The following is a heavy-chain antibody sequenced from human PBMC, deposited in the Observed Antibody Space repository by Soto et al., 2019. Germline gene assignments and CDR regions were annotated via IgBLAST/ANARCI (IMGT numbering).Heavy chain of an antibody. V-gene: IGHV1-69*08. CDR1: GGTFSSYT. CDR3: ARDLDEWWFDY. J-gene: IGHJ4*02. D-gene: IGHD2-15*01. Sequence: QVQLVQSGAEVKKPGSSVKVSCKASGGTFSSYTISWVRQAPGQGLEWMGRIIPILGIANYAQKFQGRVTITADKSTSTAYMELSSLRAEDTAVYYCARDLDEWWFDYWGQGTLVTVSS. CDR2: IIPILGIA.